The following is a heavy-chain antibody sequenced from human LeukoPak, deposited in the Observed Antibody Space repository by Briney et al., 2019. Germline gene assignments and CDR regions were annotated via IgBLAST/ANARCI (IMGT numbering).Heavy chain of an antibody. CDR1: GFTLSSYS. J-gene: IGHJ4*02. V-gene: IGHV3-48*04. CDR3: ARDGRYSGSYKDY. D-gene: IGHD1-26*01. Sequence: GGSLRLSCAASGFTLSSYSMNWVRQAPGKGLEWVSYISSSSSTIYYADSVKGRFTISRDNAKNSLYLQMNSLRAEDTAVYYCARDGRYSGSYKDYWGQGTLVTVSS. CDR2: ISSSSSTI.